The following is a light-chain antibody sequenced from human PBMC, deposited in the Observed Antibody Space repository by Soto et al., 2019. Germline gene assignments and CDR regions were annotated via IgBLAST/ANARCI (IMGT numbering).Light chain of an antibody. CDR2: AAS. Sequence: DIQLTQSPSFLSASVGDRVTITCRASQGISSYLAWYQQKPGKAPKLLIYAASTLQSGVPSRFSGSGSGTDFTLTISSLQPEDFATYYCQPLNSYPPFTFGPGTKVDIK. V-gene: IGKV1-9*01. CDR1: QGISSY. CDR3: QPLNSYPPFT. J-gene: IGKJ3*01.